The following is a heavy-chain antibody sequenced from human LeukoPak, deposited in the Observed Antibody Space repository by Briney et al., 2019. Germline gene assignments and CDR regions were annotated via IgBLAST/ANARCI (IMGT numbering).Heavy chain of an antibody. CDR3: ARSYYYGSGSYNYYYYYGMDV. Sequence: PSQTLSLTCTVSGGSISSGDYYWGWLRQPPGKGLEWIVYIYYSGSTYYNPALKSRVTISVDTSKNQFSLKLSSVTAADTAVYYCARSYYYGSGSYNYYYYYGMDVWGQGTTVTVSS. D-gene: IGHD3-10*01. CDR1: GGSISSGDYY. V-gene: IGHV4-30-4*01. CDR2: IYYSGST. J-gene: IGHJ6*02.